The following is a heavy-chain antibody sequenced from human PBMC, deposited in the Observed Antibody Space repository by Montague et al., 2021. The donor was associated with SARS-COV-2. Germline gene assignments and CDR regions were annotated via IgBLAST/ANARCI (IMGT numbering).Heavy chain of an antibody. V-gene: IGHV3-23*01. J-gene: IGHJ4*02. Sequence: SLRLSCAASGFTFDNYAMMWVRQAPGKGLEWVSAISGSGFKTHYADSVKGRFTISRDNSNNTLYLLMNTLRAEDTAIYYCWKKRSDPGPHWLGTDYWGQGILVTVSS. CDR3: WKKRSDPGPHWLGTDY. CDR1: GFTFDNYA. CDR2: ISGSGFKT. D-gene: IGHD3-10*01.